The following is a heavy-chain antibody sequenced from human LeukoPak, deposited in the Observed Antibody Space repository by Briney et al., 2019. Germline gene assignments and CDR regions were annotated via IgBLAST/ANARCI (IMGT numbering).Heavy chain of an antibody. Sequence: GRSLRLSCAASGFTFSSYAMHWVRQAPGKGLEYVSAISSNGGSTYYANSVKGRFTISRDNSKNTLYLQMGSLRAEDMAVYYCARGPLSGYQDYWGQGTLVTVSS. CDR2: ISSNGGST. D-gene: IGHD3-22*01. J-gene: IGHJ4*02. CDR1: GFTFSSYA. V-gene: IGHV3-64*01. CDR3: ARGPLSGYQDY.